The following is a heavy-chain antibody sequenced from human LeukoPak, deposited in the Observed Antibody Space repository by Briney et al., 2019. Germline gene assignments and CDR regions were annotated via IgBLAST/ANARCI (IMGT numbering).Heavy chain of an antibody. CDR3: AKSTLSAYYYFDY. CDR2: ITGSGRTT. V-gene: IGHV3-23*01. D-gene: IGHD3-22*01. CDR1: GLTFNNYA. J-gene: IGHJ4*02. Sequence: TGGSLRLSCAASGLTFNNYAMSWVRQAPGKGLEWVSGITGSGRTTYYADSVKGRFTISRDNSKSTLYLQMNSLRAEDTAVYYCAKSTLSAYYYFDYWGQGTLVTVSS.